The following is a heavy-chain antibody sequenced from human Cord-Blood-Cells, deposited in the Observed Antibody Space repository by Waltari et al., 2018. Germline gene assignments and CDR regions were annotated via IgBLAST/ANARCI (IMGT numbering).Heavy chain of an antibody. CDR1: GYTFSSYD. D-gene: IGHD6-13*01. J-gene: IGHJ4*02. Sequence: QVQLVQAGAEAKKPGASVKVSCKASGYTFSSYDINWVRKATGQGLEWMGWMNPNSGNTGYAQKFQGRVTITRNTSISTAYMELSSLRSEDTAVYYCARGRRSWYYFDYWGQGTLVTVSS. CDR2: MNPNSGNT. CDR3: ARGRRSWYYFDY. V-gene: IGHV1-8*03.